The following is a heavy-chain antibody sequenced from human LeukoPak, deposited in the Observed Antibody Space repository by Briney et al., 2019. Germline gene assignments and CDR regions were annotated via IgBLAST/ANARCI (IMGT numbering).Heavy chain of an antibody. CDR2: IYYSGST. D-gene: IGHD6-13*01. Sequence: SETLSLTCTVSGGSISSYYWSWIRQPPGKGLEWIGYIYYSGSTNYNPSLKSRVTMSVDMSKNQFSLKLSSVTAADTAVYYCARRSSSWKNWFDPWGQGTLVTVSS. CDR3: ARRSSSWKNWFDP. CDR1: GGSISSYY. V-gene: IGHV4-59*01. J-gene: IGHJ5*02.